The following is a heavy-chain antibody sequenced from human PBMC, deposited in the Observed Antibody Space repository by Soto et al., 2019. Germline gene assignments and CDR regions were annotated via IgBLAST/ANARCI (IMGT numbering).Heavy chain of an antibody. CDR1: GGTFSSYT. CDR2: IIPILGIA. Sequence: ASVKVSCKASGGTFSSYTISWVRQAPGQGLEWMGRIIPILGIANYAQKFQGRVTITADKSTSTAYMELSSLRSEDTAVYYCASGGTDTAMGFDYWGQGTLVTVSS. CDR3: ASGGTDTAMGFDY. D-gene: IGHD5-18*01. J-gene: IGHJ4*02. V-gene: IGHV1-69*02.